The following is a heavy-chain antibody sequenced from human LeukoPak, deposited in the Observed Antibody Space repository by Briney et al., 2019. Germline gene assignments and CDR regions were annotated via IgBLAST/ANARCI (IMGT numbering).Heavy chain of an antibody. CDR1: GGSTSSSYYY. CDR2: IYYSGST. D-gene: IGHD5-18*01. Sequence: PSETLSLTCTVSGGSTSSSYYYWGWIRQPPGKGLEWIGSIYYSGSTYYNPSLKSRVTISVDTSKNQFSLKLSSVTAADTAVYYCARQVTFGYAYAYYFDYWGQGSLVTVSS. J-gene: IGHJ4*02. CDR3: ARQVTFGYAYAYYFDY. V-gene: IGHV4-39*01.